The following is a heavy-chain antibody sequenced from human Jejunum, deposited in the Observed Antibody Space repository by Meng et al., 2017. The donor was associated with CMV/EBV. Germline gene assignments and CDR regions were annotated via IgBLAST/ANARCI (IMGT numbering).Heavy chain of an antibody. CDR2: VYFGAST. CDR1: SLGPIGYY. V-gene: IGHV4-39*01. J-gene: IGHJ5*02. Sequence: SLGPIGYYWVWIRQPPGQGLEWIGSVYFGASTYYTPSLKSRTTISVDTAKNQFSLRLDSVAAADTAVYYCARHAYIGWSGPWFDPWGQGTLVTVSS. CDR3: ARHAYIGWSGPWFDP. D-gene: IGHD3-9*01.